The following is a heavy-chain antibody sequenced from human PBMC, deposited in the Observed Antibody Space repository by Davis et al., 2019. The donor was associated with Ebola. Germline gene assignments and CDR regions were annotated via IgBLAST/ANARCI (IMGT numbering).Heavy chain of an antibody. CDR2: INAGNGDT. Sequence: ASVKVSCKASGYIFTSYAMHWVRQAPGQRLEWMGWINAGNGDTKYSQKFRGRVTITRDTSASTAYMELSSLRCEDTAVYYCARDRTFDYWGQGTLVTVSS. CDR1: GYIFTSYA. J-gene: IGHJ4*02. CDR3: ARDRTFDY. V-gene: IGHV1-3*01.